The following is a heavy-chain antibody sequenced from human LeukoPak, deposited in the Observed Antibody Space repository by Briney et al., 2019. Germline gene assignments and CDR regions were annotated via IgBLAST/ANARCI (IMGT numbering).Heavy chain of an antibody. CDR1: GFTFSTYG. Sequence: GRSLRLSCAASGFTFSTYGMHWVHQAPGKGLEWVAVISSDGTNKNYADSVKGRFTISRDNSKNTLYLQMNSLRAEDTAVYYCARNWNDFDYWGQGTLVTVSS. CDR2: ISSDGTNK. CDR3: ARNWNDFDY. V-gene: IGHV3-30*03. J-gene: IGHJ4*02. D-gene: IGHD1-1*01.